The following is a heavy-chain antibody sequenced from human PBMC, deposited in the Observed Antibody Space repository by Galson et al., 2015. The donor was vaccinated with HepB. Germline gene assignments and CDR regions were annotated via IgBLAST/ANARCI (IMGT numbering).Heavy chain of an antibody. CDR3: ARDFQDAYCGGDCYLLDLDY. Sequence: SVKVSCKASGYTFTSYGISWVRQAPGQGLEWMGWISAYNGNTNYAQKLQGRVTMTTDTSTSTAYMELRSLRSDDTAVYYCARDFQDAYCGGDCYLLDLDYWGQGTLVTVSS. J-gene: IGHJ4*02. CDR1: GYTFTSYG. V-gene: IGHV1-18*04. D-gene: IGHD2-21*02. CDR2: ISAYNGNT.